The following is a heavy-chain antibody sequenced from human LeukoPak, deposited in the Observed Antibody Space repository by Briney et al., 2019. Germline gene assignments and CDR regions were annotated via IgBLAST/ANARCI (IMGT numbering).Heavy chain of an antibody. CDR1: GGSFSTYY. V-gene: IGHV4-34*01. Sequence: SETLSLTCVVYGGSFSTYYWSWVRQPPGKGLEWIGEMNDSGSTNYNPSLKSRVTMSVDTSKNQFSLKLTSVTAADTAVYYCARRGGFRGSSISCYKHWGQGTLVTVSS. J-gene: IGHJ4*02. D-gene: IGHD2-2*01. CDR3: ARRGGFRGSSISCYKH. CDR2: MNDSGST.